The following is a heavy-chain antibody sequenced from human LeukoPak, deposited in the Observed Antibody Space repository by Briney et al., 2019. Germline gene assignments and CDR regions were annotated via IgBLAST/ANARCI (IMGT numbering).Heavy chain of an antibody. CDR3: ARALGGKFDY. J-gene: IGHJ4*02. V-gene: IGHV3-21*01. CDR1: GFTSGSYN. Sequence: GGSLRLSCAASGFTSGSYNMNWVRQAPGKGLEWVSSISSSGTYIHYADSVKGRFTISRDNAKNSLYLQMNSLRAEDTAMYYCARALGGKFDYWGQGTLVTVSS. D-gene: IGHD3-10*01. CDR2: ISSSGTYI.